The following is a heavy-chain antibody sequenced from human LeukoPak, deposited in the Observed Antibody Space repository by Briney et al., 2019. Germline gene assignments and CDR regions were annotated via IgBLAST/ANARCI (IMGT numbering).Heavy chain of an antibody. CDR3: ARQNGSRGFDY. V-gene: IGHV4-59*08. J-gene: IGHJ4*02. Sequence: SETLSLTCTVSGGSISSYYWSWIRQPPGKGLEWIGYIYYSGSTNYNSSLKSRVTISVDTSKNQFSLKLSSVTAADTAVYYCARQNGSRGFDYWGQGTLVTVSS. CDR1: GGSISSYY. D-gene: IGHD5-24*01. CDR2: IYYSGST.